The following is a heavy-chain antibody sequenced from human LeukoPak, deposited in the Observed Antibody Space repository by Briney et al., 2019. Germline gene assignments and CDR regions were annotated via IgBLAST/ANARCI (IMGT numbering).Heavy chain of an antibody. CDR1: GFTFSGSA. J-gene: IGHJ4*02. D-gene: IGHD3-3*01. CDR3: TRQESDFWSGYYTGHFDY. V-gene: IGHV3-73*01. Sequence: GGSLKLSCEASGFTFSGSAMHWVRQASGKGLEWVGRRSKANSYATAYAASVKGRFTISRNDSKNTAYLQMNSLKTEDTAVYYCTRQESDFWSGYYTGHFDYWGQGTLVTVSS. CDR2: RSKANSYAT.